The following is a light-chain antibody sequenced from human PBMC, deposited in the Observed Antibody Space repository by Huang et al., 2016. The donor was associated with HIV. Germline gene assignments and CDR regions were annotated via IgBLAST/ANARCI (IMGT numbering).Light chain of an antibody. CDR2: DAA. Sequence: EIVLTQSPATLSLSPGERATRSCRSTQSVSSNLAWYHQKPGQAPRLLIYDAATRTTGIPARCSGGGSGADFTLTIISLEAEDFAVYYCQQRSNWAPITFGGGTKVEIK. J-gene: IGKJ4*01. V-gene: IGKV3-11*01. CDR3: QQRSNWAPIT. CDR1: QSVSSN.